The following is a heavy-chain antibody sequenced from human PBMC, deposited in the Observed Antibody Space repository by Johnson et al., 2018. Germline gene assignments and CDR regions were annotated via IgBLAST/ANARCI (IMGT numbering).Heavy chain of an antibody. CDR1: GFTFRSYG. CDR2: ISYDGSNK. Sequence: QVQLVQSGGGVVQXGRSLRLXCAASGFTFRSYGMHWVRQAPGKGLEWVAVISYDGSNKYYADSAKGRFPISRDNSKNTLYLQMTSLRAEDTAVYYFAKDPGYCSSTSCDDAFDIWGQGTMVTVSS. CDR3: AKDPGYCSSTSCDDAFDI. J-gene: IGHJ3*02. V-gene: IGHV3-30*18. D-gene: IGHD2-2*01.